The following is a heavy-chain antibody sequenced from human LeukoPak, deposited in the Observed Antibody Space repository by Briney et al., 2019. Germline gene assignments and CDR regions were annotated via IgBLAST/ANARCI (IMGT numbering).Heavy chain of an antibody. CDR2: ISGSGGST. J-gene: IGHJ5*02. Sequence: PGGSLRLSCAASGFTFSSYGMSWVRQAPGKGLEWVSAISGSGGSTYYADSVKGRFTISRDNSKNTLYLQMNSLRAEDTAVYYCAKVSSYYGSGSWNWFDPWGQGTLVTVSS. D-gene: IGHD3-10*01. V-gene: IGHV3-23*01. CDR1: GFTFSSYG. CDR3: AKVSSYYGSGSWNWFDP.